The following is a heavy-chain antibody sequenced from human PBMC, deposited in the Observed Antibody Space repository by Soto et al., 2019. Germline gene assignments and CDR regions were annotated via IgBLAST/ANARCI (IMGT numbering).Heavy chain of an antibody. CDR3: ARARAAPGSYYFDY. J-gene: IGHJ4*02. V-gene: IGHV1-18*01. D-gene: IGHD6-13*01. CDR2: ISGSNGNT. Sequence: QVQLVQSGAEVKKPGASVKVSCKASGYTFTSYGWVRQAPGQGLEWMGWISGSNGNTNYAQKLQGRVTMTTDTSTSTAYMELRSLRSDDTAVYYCARARAAPGSYYFDYWGQGTLVTVSS. CDR1: GYTFTSYG.